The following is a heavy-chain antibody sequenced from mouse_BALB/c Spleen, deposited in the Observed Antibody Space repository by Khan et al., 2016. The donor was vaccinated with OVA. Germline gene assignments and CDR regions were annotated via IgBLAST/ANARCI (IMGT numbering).Heavy chain of an antibody. J-gene: IGHJ3*01. CDR3: ARSTYRYAFVY. CDR1: GDSITTGY. V-gene: IGHV3-8*02. Sequence: EVQLQESGPSLVKPSQTLSLTCSVTGDSITTGYWNWIRKFPGNKLEYMGYIIYTGYTYYNPSLKSRISITRQTSNKQYYLQLNSLTDEDTATYYCARSTYRYAFVYWGQGTLVTVSA. CDR2: IIYTGYT. D-gene: IGHD2-14*01.